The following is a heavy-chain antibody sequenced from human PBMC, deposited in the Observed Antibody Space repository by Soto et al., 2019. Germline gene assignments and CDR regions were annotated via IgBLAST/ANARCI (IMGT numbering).Heavy chain of an antibody. V-gene: IGHV1-69*13. CDR3: ARDLDSSGYYGGY. D-gene: IGHD3-22*01. Sequence: SVKVSFKASGGTFSSYAISWVRHAPGQGLEWMGGIIPIFGTANYAQKFQGRVTITADESTSTAYMELSSLRSEDTAVYYCARDLDSSGYYGGYWGQGTLVTVSS. CDR2: IIPIFGTA. CDR1: GGTFSSYA. J-gene: IGHJ4*02.